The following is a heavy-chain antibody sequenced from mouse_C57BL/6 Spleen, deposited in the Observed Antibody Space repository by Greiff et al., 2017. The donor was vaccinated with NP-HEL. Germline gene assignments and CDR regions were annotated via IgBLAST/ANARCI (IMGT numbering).Heavy chain of an antibody. CDR3: AREVGPLWVDY. D-gene: IGHD1-1*01. Sequence: EVQLQQSGPELVKPGASVKISCKASGYTFTDYYMNWVKQSHGKSLAWIGDINPNNGGTSYNQKFKGKATLTVDKSSSTAYMELRSLTSEDSAVYYCAREVGPLWVDYWGQGTSVTVSS. CDR2: INPNNGGT. V-gene: IGHV1-26*01. CDR1: GYTFTDYY. J-gene: IGHJ4*01.